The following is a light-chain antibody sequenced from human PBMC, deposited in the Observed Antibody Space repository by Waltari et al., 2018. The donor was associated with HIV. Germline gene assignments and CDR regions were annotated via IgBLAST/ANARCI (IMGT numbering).Light chain of an antibody. V-gene: IGLV1-44*01. J-gene: IGLJ3*02. CDR1: SSNIGTAT. CDR2: RND. CDR3: AAWDGSLNAWV. Sequence: QSVLTQPPSASGTPGQRVPISCSGSSSNIGTATVNWYQQVPGTAPKLLIYRNDQRPSGVPDRFSGSKSGTSASLAISGLQSEDEADYYCAAWDGSLNAWVFGGGTKLTVL.